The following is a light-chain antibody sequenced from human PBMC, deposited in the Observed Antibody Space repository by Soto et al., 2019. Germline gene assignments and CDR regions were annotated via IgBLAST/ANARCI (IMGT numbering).Light chain of an antibody. Sequence: DIVMTQSPGSLAVSLGERATINCKSSQSVLYSSNNKNYLAWYQQKPGQPPKLLIYWASTRGSGVADRFSGSGSGTDFTLTISSLQAEDVAVYYCQQYYSSPQTFGQGTRVEIK. CDR1: QSVLYSSNNKNY. V-gene: IGKV4-1*01. CDR2: WAS. CDR3: QQYYSSPQT. J-gene: IGKJ1*01.